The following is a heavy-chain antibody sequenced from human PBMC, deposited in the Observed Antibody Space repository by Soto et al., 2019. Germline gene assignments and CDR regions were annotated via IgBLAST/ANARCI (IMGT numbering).Heavy chain of an antibody. CDR3: ARDPKGIVATYDY. Sequence: GGSLRLSCAASGFTFSSYWMSWVRQAPGKGLEWVANIKQDGSEKYYVDSVKGRFTISRDNAKNSLYLQMNSLRAEDTAVYYCARDPKGIVATYDYWGQGTLVTVSS. V-gene: IGHV3-7*01. J-gene: IGHJ4*02. D-gene: IGHD5-12*01. CDR2: IKQDGSEK. CDR1: GFTFSSYW.